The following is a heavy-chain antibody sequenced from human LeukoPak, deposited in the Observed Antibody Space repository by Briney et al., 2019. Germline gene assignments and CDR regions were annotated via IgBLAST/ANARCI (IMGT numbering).Heavy chain of an antibody. J-gene: IGHJ5*02. CDR3: ARGQYSSGWYPLNWFDP. Sequence: SETLSLTCTVSGGSISSSSYSWGWIRQPPGKGLERIGSIYYSGSTYYNPSLKSRVTISVDTSKNQFSLKLSSVTAADTAVYYCARGQYSSGWYPLNWFDPWGQGTLVTVSS. CDR2: IYYSGST. D-gene: IGHD6-19*01. V-gene: IGHV4-39*01. CDR1: GGSISSSSYS.